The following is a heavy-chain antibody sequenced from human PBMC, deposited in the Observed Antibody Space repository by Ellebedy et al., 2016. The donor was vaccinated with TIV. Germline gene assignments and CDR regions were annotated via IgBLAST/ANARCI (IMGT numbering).Heavy chain of an antibody. CDR3: TRAVDNSGYYRPYYFDH. J-gene: IGHJ4*02. CDR2: IRSKGYGGTA. V-gene: IGHV3-49*03. Sequence: GESLKISCTSSGFTFGDYAMTWFRQAPGKGLEWVGFIRSKGYGGTADYAASVEGRFTISRDDSKSIAYLQMNSLKTEDTAVYYCTRAVDNSGYYRPYYFDHWGQGTLVTVSS. CDR1: GFTFGDYA. D-gene: IGHD3-22*01.